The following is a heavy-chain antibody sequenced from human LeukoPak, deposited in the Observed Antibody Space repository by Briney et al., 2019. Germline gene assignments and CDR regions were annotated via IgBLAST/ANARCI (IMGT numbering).Heavy chain of an antibody. D-gene: IGHD5-18*01. CDR3: ARGEGYGLTYYYYMDV. Sequence: GAPVKVSCKASGGTFSSYAISWVRQAPGQGLEWMGGIIPIFGTANYAQKFQGRVTITADKSTSTAYMELSSLRSEDTAVYYCARGEGYGLTYYYYMDVWGKGTTVTVSS. CDR2: IIPIFGTA. CDR1: GGTFSSYA. J-gene: IGHJ6*03. V-gene: IGHV1-69*06.